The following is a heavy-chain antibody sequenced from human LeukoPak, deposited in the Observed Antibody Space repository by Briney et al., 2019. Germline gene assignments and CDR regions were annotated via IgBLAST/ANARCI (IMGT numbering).Heavy chain of an antibody. CDR2: ISAYNGNT. CDR1: GYTFTSYG. CDR3: ARGSMVRGGYYYYGMDV. Sequence: ASVKVSCKASGYTFTSYGISWVRQAPGQGLEWMGWISAYNGNTNYAQKLQGRVTVTTDTSTSTAYMELRRLRSDDTAVYYCARGSMVRGGYYYYGMDVWGQGTTVTVSS. D-gene: IGHD3-10*01. J-gene: IGHJ6*02. V-gene: IGHV1-18*01.